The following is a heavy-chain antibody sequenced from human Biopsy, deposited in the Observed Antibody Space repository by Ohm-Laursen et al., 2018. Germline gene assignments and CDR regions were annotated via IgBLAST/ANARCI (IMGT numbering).Heavy chain of an antibody. D-gene: IGHD1-26*01. Sequence: SLEKASCKASARTFINYAISWVRQPPGHGLEWMGGIIPMFGTANYAQMFQGRATISADESTSTSYMELSSLTTEDTAINYCARGPHSGSHSCFDYWGRGTLVTVSS. J-gene: IGHJ4*02. CDR2: IIPMFGTA. CDR1: ARTFINYA. V-gene: IGHV1-69*01. CDR3: ARGPHSGSHSCFDY.